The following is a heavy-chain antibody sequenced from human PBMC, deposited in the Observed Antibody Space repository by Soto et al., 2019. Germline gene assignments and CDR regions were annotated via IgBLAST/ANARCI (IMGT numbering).Heavy chain of an antibody. D-gene: IGHD2-15*01. V-gene: IGHV4-34*01. J-gene: IGHJ6*02. Sequence: SETLSLTCAVYGGSFSGYYWSWIRQPPGKGLEWIGEINHSGSTNYNPSLKSRVTISVDTSKNQFSLKLSSVTAADTAVYYCARMHSCYYYYYGMDVWGQGTTVTVSS. CDR2: INHSGST. CDR1: GGSFSGYY. CDR3: ARMHSCYYYYYGMDV.